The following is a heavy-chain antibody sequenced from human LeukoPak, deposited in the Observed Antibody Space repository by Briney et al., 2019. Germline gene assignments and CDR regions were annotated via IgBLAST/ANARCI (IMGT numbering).Heavy chain of an antibody. J-gene: IGHJ4*02. CDR3: AIGVVVPAADY. CDR1: GGTFSSYA. CDR2: IIPIFGTA. Sequence: SVKVSCKASGGTFSSYAISWVRQAPGQGLEWMGGIIPIFGTANYAQKFQGRVTITADESTSTAYMELRSLRSDDTAVYYCAIGVVVPAADYWGQGTLVTVSS. V-gene: IGHV1-69*13. D-gene: IGHD2-2*01.